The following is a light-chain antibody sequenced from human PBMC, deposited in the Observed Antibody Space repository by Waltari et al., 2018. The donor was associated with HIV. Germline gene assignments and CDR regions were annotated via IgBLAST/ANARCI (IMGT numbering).Light chain of an antibody. CDR2: DVT. J-gene: IGLJ2*01. CDR3: VSYTEKDTFLL. V-gene: IGLV2-8*01. CDR1: STDIGHYDF. Sequence: QSALTQPPSASGSPGQSVAIPCPGSSTDIGHYDFVSWYQHHPGKAPKLLIYDVTRRPPGIPDRFSGTKSGYTASLTVSDLQVEDEADYYCVSYTEKDTFLLFGGGTKLAV.